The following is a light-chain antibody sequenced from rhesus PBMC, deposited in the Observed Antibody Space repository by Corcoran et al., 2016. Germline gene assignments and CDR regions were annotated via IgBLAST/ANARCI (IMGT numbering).Light chain of an antibody. CDR3: QQYNSLPLT. CDR1: QAISSY. CDR2: FAS. J-gene: IGKJ4*01. Sequence: DIQMTQSPSSVSASVGDRATITCRASQAISSYLAWYQQKPGKAPKLLFYFASTLQSGVPSRFSGSGSGTEVTLTISSLQPEDFTTYCCQQYNSLPLTFGGGTKVKIK. V-gene: IGKV1-25*02.